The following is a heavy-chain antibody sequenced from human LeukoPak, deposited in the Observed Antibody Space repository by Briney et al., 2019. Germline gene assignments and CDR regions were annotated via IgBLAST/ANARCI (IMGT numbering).Heavy chain of an antibody. Sequence: GGSLRLSCAASGFTFSIYDIHWVRQAPGKGLEWVAFIRFDGSNKYFADSVKGRFTIPRDNSKNTVYVLMNSLRPEDTAVYYCARGTTRLAYYYMDVWGKGTTVTISS. V-gene: IGHV3-30*02. D-gene: IGHD1-26*01. CDR2: IRFDGSNK. J-gene: IGHJ6*03. CDR3: ARGTTRLAYYYMDV. CDR1: GFTFSIYD.